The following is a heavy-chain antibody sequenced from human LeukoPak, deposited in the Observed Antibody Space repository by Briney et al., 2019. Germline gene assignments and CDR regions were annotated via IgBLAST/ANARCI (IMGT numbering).Heavy chain of an antibody. V-gene: IGHV1-69*06. J-gene: IGHJ3*02. D-gene: IGHD3-9*01. CDR3: AREFFDWLFSYAFDI. CDR2: IIPIFGTA. CDR1: GGTFSSYA. Sequence: SVKVSCKASGGTFSSYAISWVRQAPGQGLEWMGGIIPIFGTANYAQKFQGRVTITADKSTSTAYMELSSLRSEDTAVYYCAREFFDWLFSYAFDIWGQGTMVTVSS.